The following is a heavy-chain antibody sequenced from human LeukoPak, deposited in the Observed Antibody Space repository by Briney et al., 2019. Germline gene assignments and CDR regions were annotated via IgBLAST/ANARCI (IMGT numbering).Heavy chain of an antibody. CDR3: ARDEYSSYYYYYYYMDV. CDR1: GFTFSSYW. J-gene: IGHJ6*03. D-gene: IGHD6-6*01. Sequence: PGGSLRLSCAASGFTFSSYWMSWVRQAPGKGLEWVANIKQDGSEKYYVDSVKGRFTISRDNAKNSLYLQMNSLRAEDTAVYYCARDEYSSYYYYYYYMDVWGKGTTVTVSS. V-gene: IGHV3-7*01. CDR2: IKQDGSEK.